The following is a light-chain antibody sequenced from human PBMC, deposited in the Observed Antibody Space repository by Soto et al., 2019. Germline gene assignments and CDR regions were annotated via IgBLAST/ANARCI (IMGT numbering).Light chain of an antibody. CDR1: SSDVGAYNF. V-gene: IGLV2-14*01. Sequence: QSVLTQPASVSGSPGQSITISCTGTSSDVGAYNFVSWYQHHPGKVPKVIIYEVSNRPSGISNRFSGSKSGNTASLTISGLQAEDEAEYFCISYAGSYTLYVFGTGTKVTVL. CDR2: EVS. CDR3: ISYAGSYTLYV. J-gene: IGLJ1*01.